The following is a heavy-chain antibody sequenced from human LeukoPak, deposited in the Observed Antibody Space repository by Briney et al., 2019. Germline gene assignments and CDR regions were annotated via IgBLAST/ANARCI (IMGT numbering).Heavy chain of an antibody. D-gene: IGHD3-10*01. CDR3: ARDDYGSGSWSDY. CDR1: GFTVSSNY. CDR2: IYSGGST. Sequence: GGSLRLSCAASGFTVSSNYMSWVRQAPGKGLECVSLIYSGGSTYYADSVKGRFTISRDNSKNTLYLQMNSLRAEDTAVYYCARDDYGSGSWSDYWGQGTLVTVSS. J-gene: IGHJ4*02. V-gene: IGHV3-53*01.